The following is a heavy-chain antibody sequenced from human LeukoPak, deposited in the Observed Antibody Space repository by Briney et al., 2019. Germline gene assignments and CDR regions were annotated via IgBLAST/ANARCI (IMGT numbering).Heavy chain of an antibody. Sequence: PGGSLRLSCAASGFTFSSYWMSWVRQAPGKGLEWVANIKQDGSAKYYVDSVKGRFAISRDNAKNSMYLQMNSLRAEDTAVYYCARGGDDDFDLGDYWGQGTLVTVSS. J-gene: IGHJ4*02. CDR2: IKQDGSAK. CDR3: ARGGDDDFDLGDY. V-gene: IGHV3-7*01. D-gene: IGHD4-17*01. CDR1: GFTFSSYW.